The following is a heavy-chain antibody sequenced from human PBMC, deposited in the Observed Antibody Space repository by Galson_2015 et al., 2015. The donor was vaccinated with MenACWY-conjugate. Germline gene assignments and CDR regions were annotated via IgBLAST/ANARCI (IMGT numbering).Heavy chain of an antibody. CDR3: AREVCSSTSCYTSDWFDP. J-gene: IGHJ5*02. Sequence: SLRLSCAASGFTFSSYWMSWVRQAPGKGLEWVANIKQDGSEKYYVDSVKGRFTISRDSAKNSLYLQMNSLRAEDTAVYYCAREVCSSTSCYTSDWFDPWGQGTLVTVSS. V-gene: IGHV3-7*03. CDR1: GFTFSSYW. D-gene: IGHD2-2*02. CDR2: IKQDGSEK.